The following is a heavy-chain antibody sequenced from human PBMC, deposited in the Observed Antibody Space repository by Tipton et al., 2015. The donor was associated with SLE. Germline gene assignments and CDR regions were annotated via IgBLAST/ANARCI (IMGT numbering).Heavy chain of an antibody. J-gene: IGHJ4*02. D-gene: IGHD6-13*01. V-gene: IGHV1-2*06. Sequence: QSGPEVKKPGASVKVSCKASGYTFTGYYMHWVRQAPGQGLEWMGRINPNSGGTNYAQKFQGRDTMTRDTSISTAYMELSMLRSDDTAVYYCAYSSSWYVDSWGQGTLVTVSS. CDR3: AYSSSWYVDS. CDR1: GYTFTGYY. CDR2: INPNSGGT.